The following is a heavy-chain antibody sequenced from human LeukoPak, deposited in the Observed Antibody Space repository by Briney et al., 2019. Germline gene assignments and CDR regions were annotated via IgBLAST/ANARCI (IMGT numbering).Heavy chain of an antibody. V-gene: IGHV3-23*01. CDR1: GFTFSSYA. D-gene: IGHD3-3*02. CDR3: AKLLGFLEYKGFDY. J-gene: IGHJ4*02. Sequence: PGGSLRLSCAASGFTFSSYAMSWVRQAPGKGLEWDSAISGSGGSTYYADSVKGRFTISRDNSKNTLYLQMNSLRAEDTAVYYCAKLLGFLEYKGFDYWGQGTLVTVSS. CDR2: ISGSGGST.